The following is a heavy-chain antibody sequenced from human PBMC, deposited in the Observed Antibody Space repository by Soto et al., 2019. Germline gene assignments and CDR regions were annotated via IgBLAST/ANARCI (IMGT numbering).Heavy chain of an antibody. CDR2: INPATGAA. Sequence: QLHLVQSGAVVKKPGASVTVSCSASGYPVTAYYMHWVRQAPGRGLEWMGGINPATGAAKYTQTFQGSVTMARDTPRSTVFMELSGLSSENTAVFSGASGGGVGVAGSAAFDMWGQGTLVTVSS. D-gene: IGHD3-3*01. CDR3: ASGGGVGVAGSAAFDM. V-gene: IGHV1-2*04. CDR1: GYPVTAYY. J-gene: IGHJ3*02.